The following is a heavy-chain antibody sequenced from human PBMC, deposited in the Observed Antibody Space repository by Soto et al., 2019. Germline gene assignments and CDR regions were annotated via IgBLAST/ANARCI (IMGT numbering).Heavy chain of an antibody. Sequence: GGSLRLSCAASGFTFSSFALHWVRQTPGKGLEWVAGISYDGRNQYYVDSGKGRFTISRDTSKNTLYLQMNILKTEDTAMYYCVKARGTSSLNFDYWGPGTLVTVSS. J-gene: IGHJ4*02. V-gene: IGHV3-30*04. D-gene: IGHD3-16*02. CDR3: VKARGTSSLNFDY. CDR1: GFTFSSFA. CDR2: ISYDGRNQ.